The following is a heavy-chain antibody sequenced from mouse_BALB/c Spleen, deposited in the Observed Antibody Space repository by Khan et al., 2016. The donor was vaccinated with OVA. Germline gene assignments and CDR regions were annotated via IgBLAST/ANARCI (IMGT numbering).Heavy chain of an antibody. CDR1: GFTFSSYS. CDR2: ISSGGDYT. CDR3: ASHLTGSFAY. J-gene: IGHJ3*01. V-gene: IGHV5-6*01. Sequence: VQLKESGGDLVKPGGSLKLSCAASGFTFSSYSMSLVRQTPDKRLEWVATISSGGDYTYYPDNVKGRFTISRDNSKNTLYLQTSSLKSEDTAMYYCASHLTGSFAYWGQGTLVTVSA. D-gene: IGHD4-1*01.